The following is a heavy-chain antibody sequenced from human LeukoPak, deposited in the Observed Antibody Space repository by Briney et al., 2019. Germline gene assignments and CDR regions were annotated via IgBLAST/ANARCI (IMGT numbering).Heavy chain of an antibody. V-gene: IGHV3-53*01. CDR1: GVTVSSNH. D-gene: IGHD1-1*01. J-gene: IGHJ4*02. CDR2: IYSGGST. CDR3: ACGHAGYN. Sequence: GGTLSLSCAASGVTVSSNHMSWVRQAPGKGLEWVSVIYSGGSTDYADSVKGRFTISRDNLKNTLYLQMNTLRAEDTAVYYCACGHAGYNWGQGTLVTVSS.